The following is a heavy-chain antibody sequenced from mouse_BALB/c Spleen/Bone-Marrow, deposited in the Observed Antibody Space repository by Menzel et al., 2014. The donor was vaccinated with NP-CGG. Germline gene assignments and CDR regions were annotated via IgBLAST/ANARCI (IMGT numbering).Heavy chain of an antibody. CDR3: ARDGYYGYFDV. J-gene: IGHJ1*01. D-gene: IGHD2-2*01. V-gene: IGHV2-9*02. CDR1: GFSFNTSG. CDR2: IWADGST. Sequence: VQLVESGPGLVAPSRSLSITCTVSGFSFNTSGVHWVRQPPGKGLEWLGLIWADGSTNYNSALMSRLSISKDNSKSQVFLKMNSLQTDDTAMYYCARDGYYGYFDVWGAGTTVTVSS.